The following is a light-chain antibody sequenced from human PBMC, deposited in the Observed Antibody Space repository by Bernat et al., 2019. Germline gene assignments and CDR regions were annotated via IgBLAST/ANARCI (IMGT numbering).Light chain of an antibody. Sequence: QSVLTQPPSASGTPGQRVTISCSGSSSNIGSNTVSWYQQLPGTAPKLLIYSNNQRPSGVPDRFSGSKSGTSASLAINGLQSEDEADYYCAAWDDSLNGRVFGGGTKLTVL. V-gene: IGLV1-44*01. CDR1: SSNIGSNT. J-gene: IGLJ2*01. CDR2: SNN. CDR3: AAWDDSLNGRV.